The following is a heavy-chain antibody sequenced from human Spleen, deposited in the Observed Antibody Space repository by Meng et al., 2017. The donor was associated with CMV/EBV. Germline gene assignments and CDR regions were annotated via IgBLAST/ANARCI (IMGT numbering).Heavy chain of an antibody. V-gene: IGHV3-30*02. CDR2: IRYDGSYK. CDR3: ARGIPFYCSSTSCYFDWFDP. J-gene: IGHJ5*02. D-gene: IGHD2-2*01. CDR1: GFTFSTFG. Sequence: GESLKISCAASGFTFSTFGMHWVRQAPGKGLEWVAFIRYDGSYKYYADSVKGRFTISRDNSKNTLYLQMNSLRAEDTAVYYCARGIPFYCSSTSCYFDWFDPWGQGTLVTVSS.